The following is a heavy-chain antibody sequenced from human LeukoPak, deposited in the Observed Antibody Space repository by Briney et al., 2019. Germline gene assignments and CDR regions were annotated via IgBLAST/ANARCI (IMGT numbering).Heavy chain of an antibody. Sequence: ASVKVSCKASGYTFTSYDIHWVRQAPGQGLEWMGGIIPIFGTANYAQKFQGRVTITADESTSTAYMELSSLRSEDTAVYYCARSRNYDILTGYYGQGFDYWGQGTLVTVSS. J-gene: IGHJ4*02. D-gene: IGHD3-9*01. CDR1: GYTFTSYD. CDR3: ARSRNYDILTGYYGQGFDY. V-gene: IGHV1-69*13. CDR2: IIPIFGTA.